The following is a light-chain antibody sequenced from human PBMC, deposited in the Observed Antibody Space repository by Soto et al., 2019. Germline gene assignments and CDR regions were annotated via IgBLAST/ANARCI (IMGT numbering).Light chain of an antibody. CDR1: QSVSSN. CDR3: QQYNNWPPGLT. V-gene: IGKV3-15*01. J-gene: IGKJ4*01. CDR2: GAS. Sequence: EIVMTRSPATLSVSPGERATLSCRASQSVSSNLAWYQQKPGQAPRLLIYGASTRATGIPARFSGSGSGTEFTLTISSLQSEDFAVYYCQQYNNWPPGLTFGGGTKVEIK.